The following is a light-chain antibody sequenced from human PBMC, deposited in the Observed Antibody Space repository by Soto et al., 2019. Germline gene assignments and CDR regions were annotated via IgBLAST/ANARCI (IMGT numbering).Light chain of an antibody. J-gene: IGLJ2*01. V-gene: IGLV2-14*02. CDR2: EVS. CDR3: SSYINSITFVV. Sequence: QSALTQPASVSGSPGQSITISCTGVSSDVGNYNLVSWYQQHPGKAPKLLIYEVSNRPSGVSSRFSGSKSGNTASLTISGLQAEDEADYYCSSYINSITFVVFGGGTKLTVL. CDR1: SSDVGNYNL.